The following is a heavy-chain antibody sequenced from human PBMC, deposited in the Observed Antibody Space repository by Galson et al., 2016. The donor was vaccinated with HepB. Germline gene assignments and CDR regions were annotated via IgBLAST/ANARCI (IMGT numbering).Heavy chain of an antibody. D-gene: IGHD3-16*01. V-gene: IGHV1-3*01. Sequence: SVKVSCKASGYTFTNYAIHWVRQAPGQRLEWMGWINVDNGDTKFSQRFQGRVTITRDTSANTAYMDLSSLRSEDTAVYYCARDLTDASYYTMDVWGLGTTVTVSS. CDR2: INVDNGDT. CDR1: GYTFTNYA. J-gene: IGHJ6*02. CDR3: ARDLTDASYYTMDV.